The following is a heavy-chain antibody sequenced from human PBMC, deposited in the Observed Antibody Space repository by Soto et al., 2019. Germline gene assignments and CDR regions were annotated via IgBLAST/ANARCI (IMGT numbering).Heavy chain of an antibody. CDR3: VRSGTSSGRFSDS. V-gene: IGHV5-51*01. CDR1: GYTFTSYW. CDR2: IYPSDSDI. D-gene: IGHD2-15*01. J-gene: IGHJ4*02. Sequence: GESLKISCKGSGYTFTSYWIGWVRQMPGESLEWMGVIYPSDSDIRYSPSFQGKVTISADKSITTAYLQWSSLKAADTAMYYCVRSGTSSGRFSDSWGQGILVTVSS.